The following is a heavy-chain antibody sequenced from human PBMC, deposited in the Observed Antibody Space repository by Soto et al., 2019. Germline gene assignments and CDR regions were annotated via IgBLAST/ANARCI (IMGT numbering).Heavy chain of an antibody. Sequence: EVQLVESGGGLVQPGRSLRLSCAASGFTFDDYAMHWVRQAPGKGLEWVSGISWNSGSIGYADSVKGRFTISRDNAKKSLYLQMNSLRAEDTALYYCAKDRGYGDYGTSVAFDIWGQGTMGTVSS. D-gene: IGHD4-17*01. CDR1: GFTFDDYA. CDR2: ISWNSGSI. V-gene: IGHV3-9*01. J-gene: IGHJ3*02. CDR3: AKDRGYGDYGTSVAFDI.